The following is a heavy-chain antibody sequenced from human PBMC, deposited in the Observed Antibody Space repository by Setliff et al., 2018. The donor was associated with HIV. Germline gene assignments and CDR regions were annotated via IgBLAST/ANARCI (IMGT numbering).Heavy chain of an antibody. D-gene: IGHD3-22*01. J-gene: IGHJ4*01. CDR3: AGSSRWGFIH. V-gene: IGHV4-34*01. CDR1: GGSISSYS. Sequence: SETLSLTCTVPGGSISSYSWTWLRQSPGKALEWIEEINPARGAKYNSSLKSRVTIAAFSSKNQFSLTLASVTAVDTALYYCAGSSRWGFIHWGQGILVTVSS. CDR2: INPARGA.